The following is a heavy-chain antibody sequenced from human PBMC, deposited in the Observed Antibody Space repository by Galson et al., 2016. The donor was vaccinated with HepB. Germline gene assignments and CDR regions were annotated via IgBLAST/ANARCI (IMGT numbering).Heavy chain of an antibody. J-gene: IGHJ4*02. CDR3: ARAVGFDRYFDY. D-gene: IGHD3-22*01. V-gene: IGHV1-69*13. Sequence: SVKVSCKASGGTFSSYAINWVRQAPGQGLEWMGGIIPIFGTTNYTQKFQGRVTIIADESTNTAYMELSSLRSEDTAVYYCARAVGFDRYFDYWGQGTLVTVSS. CDR2: IIPIFGTT. CDR1: GGTFSSYA.